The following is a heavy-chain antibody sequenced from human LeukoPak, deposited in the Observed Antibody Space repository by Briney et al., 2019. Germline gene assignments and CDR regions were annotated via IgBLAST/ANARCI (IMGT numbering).Heavy chain of an antibody. D-gene: IGHD6-19*01. Sequence: ASVKVSCKASGSTFTSYYMHWVRQAPGQGLEWMGIINPSGGSTTFAQKFQGRVTMTRDASTSTVYLELSSLRSEDTAVYYCARSRSSGWHDFWGQGTLVIVSS. J-gene: IGHJ4*02. V-gene: IGHV1-46*01. CDR1: GSTFTSYY. CDR3: ARSRSSGWHDF. CDR2: INPSGGST.